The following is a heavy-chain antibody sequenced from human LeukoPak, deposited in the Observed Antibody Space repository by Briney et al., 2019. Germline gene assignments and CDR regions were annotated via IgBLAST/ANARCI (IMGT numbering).Heavy chain of an antibody. J-gene: IGHJ3*02. CDR3: ASGYDFWSGYYMDAFDI. CDR1: GFTFSSYE. CDR2: ISSSGSTI. V-gene: IGHV3-48*03. Sequence: PGGSLRLSCAASGFTFSSYEMNWVRQAPGKGLEWVSYISSSGSTIYYADSVKGRFTISRDNAKNSLYLQMNSLRAEDTAVYYCASGYDFWSGYYMDAFDIWGQGTIVTVSS. D-gene: IGHD3-3*01.